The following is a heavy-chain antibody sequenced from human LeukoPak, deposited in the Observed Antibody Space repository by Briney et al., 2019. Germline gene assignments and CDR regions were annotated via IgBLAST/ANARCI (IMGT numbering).Heavy chain of an antibody. J-gene: IGHJ4*02. CDR1: GFNYTSYW. Sequence: GGSLRHSYVASGFNYTSYWLRWVRQAAAKGLEWVANIKQDESESQFEDSVKGRFTLSRDNAKNTLYLQMNSLRREGTARYYRARDELVGGPDYWGQGTLVTVSS. CDR3: ARDELVGGPDY. CDR2: IKQDESES. V-gene: IGHV3-7*03. D-gene: IGHD1-26*01.